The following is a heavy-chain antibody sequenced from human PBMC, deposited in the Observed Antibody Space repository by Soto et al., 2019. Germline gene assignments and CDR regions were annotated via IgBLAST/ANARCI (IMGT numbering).Heavy chain of an antibody. CDR3: ARQPPYYYYGMDV. V-gene: IGHV4-59*08. J-gene: IGHJ6*02. Sequence: PSETLSLTCTVSGGSISSYYWSWIRQPPGKGLEWIGYIYYSGSTNYNPSLKSRVTISVDTSKNQFSLKLSSVTAADTAVYYCARQPPYYYYGMDVWGQGTTVTVSS. CDR2: IYYSGST. CDR1: GGSISSYY.